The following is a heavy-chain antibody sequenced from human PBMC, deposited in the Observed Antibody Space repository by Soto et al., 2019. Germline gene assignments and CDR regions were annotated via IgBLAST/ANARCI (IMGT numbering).Heavy chain of an antibody. Sequence: ASVKVSCKASGYTFTNYVMHWVRQAPGQSLEWMGWINAGNGNTKYSQKFQGRVTITRDTSASTAYMELSGLRSEDTSVYYCAKVGTITSYYFDLWGQGTLVTVSS. CDR1: GYTFTNYV. D-gene: IGHD3-3*01. CDR2: INAGNGNT. CDR3: AKVGTITSYYFDL. V-gene: IGHV1-3*01. J-gene: IGHJ4*02.